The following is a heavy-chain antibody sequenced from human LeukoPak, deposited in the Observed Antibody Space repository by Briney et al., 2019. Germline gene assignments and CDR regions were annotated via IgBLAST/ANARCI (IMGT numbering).Heavy chain of an antibody. V-gene: IGHV3-53*01. CDR3: ATDTVTTSYYYYYYYMDV. CDR1: GFTVSSNY. CDR2: IYSGGST. D-gene: IGHD4-17*01. J-gene: IGHJ6*03. Sequence: PGGSLRLSCAASGFTVSSNYMSWVRQAPGKGLEWVSVIYSGGSTYYADSVKGRFTISRDNSKNTLYLQMYSLRAEDTAVYYCATDTVTTSYYYYYYYMDVWGKGTTVTVSS.